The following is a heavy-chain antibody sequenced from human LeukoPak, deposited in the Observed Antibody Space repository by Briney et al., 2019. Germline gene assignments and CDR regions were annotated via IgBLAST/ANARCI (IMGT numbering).Heavy chain of an antibody. D-gene: IGHD5-12*01. CDR2: ISGSGGST. J-gene: IGHJ4*02. V-gene: IGHV3-23*01. CDR1: GFTFTSYG. CDR3: AKGRDIVATIADY. Sequence: GGSLRLSCAASGFTFTSYGIHWVRQAPGKGLEWVSAISGSGGSTYYADSVKGRFTISRDNSKNTLYLQMNSLRAEDTAVYYCAKGRDIVATIADYWGQGTLVTVSS.